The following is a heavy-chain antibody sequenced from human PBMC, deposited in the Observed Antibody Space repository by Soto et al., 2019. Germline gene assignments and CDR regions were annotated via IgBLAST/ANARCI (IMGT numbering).Heavy chain of an antibody. D-gene: IGHD4-17*01. J-gene: IGHJ4*02. CDR2: VFFNGIT. V-gene: IGHV4-39*01. CDR3: VRQVGDYYFDY. Sequence: SETLSLTCTVSGGSMRSTNYYWGWIRQPPGKGLEWIGNVFFNGITFYKPSLESRVSISVDTSKSQFSLRLNSVTAADTAVYYCVRQVGDYYFDYWGQGALVTVSS. CDR1: GGSMRSTNYY.